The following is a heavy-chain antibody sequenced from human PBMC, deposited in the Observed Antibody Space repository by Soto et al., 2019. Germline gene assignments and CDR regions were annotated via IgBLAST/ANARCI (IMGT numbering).Heavy chain of an antibody. D-gene: IGHD5-12*01. V-gene: IGHV3-7*01. J-gene: IGHJ4*02. CDR2: IKRDGSEK. CDR1: EFTFSNYW. Sequence: PGGSLRLSCAASEFTFSNYWMTWVRQGPGKGLEWVANIKRDGSEKYYADSVEGRFTISRDNAKTSLYLQMNSLQVEDSAVYYCARMSGYDPPLFDYWGQGTPVTVSS. CDR3: ARMSGYDPPLFDY.